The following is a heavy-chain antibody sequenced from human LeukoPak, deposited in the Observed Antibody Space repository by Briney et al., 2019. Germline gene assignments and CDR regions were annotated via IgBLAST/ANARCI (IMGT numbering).Heavy chain of an antibody. Sequence: SETLSLTCTVAGGSINSYYGSGLRQPPGEGVERVGNIYYSGRTNYNPSLKSRVTISVDTSKNQFSLKLSSVTAADTAVYYCARDCSGGSCYDYWGQGTLVTVSS. J-gene: IGHJ4*02. CDR1: GGSINSYY. CDR2: IYYSGRT. CDR3: ARDCSGGSCYDY. V-gene: IGHV4-59*13. D-gene: IGHD2-15*01.